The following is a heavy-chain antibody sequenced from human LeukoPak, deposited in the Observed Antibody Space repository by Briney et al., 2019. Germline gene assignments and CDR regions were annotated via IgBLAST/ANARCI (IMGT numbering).Heavy chain of an antibody. Sequence: SETLSLTCTVSGGSISSYYWSWIRQPPGKGLEWIGYIYYSGSTNYNPSLKSRVTISVDTSKNQFSLKLSSVTAADTAVYYCASRDFWGIDYWGQGTLVSVSS. CDR2: IYYSGST. CDR1: GGSISSYY. D-gene: IGHD3-3*01. J-gene: IGHJ4*02. CDR3: ASRDFWGIDY. V-gene: IGHV4-59*01.